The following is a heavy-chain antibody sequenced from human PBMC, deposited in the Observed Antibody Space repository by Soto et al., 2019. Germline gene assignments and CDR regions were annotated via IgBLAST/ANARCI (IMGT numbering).Heavy chain of an antibody. Sequence: QVQLVQSGAEVKKPGSSVKVSCKASGGTFSSYTISWVRQAPGQGLEWMGRIIPILGIANYAQKFQGRVTITAXXSXSXXYLELSSLRSEDTAVYYCARGQGWVVPAARLYFDLWGRGTLVTVSS. CDR3: ARGQGWVVPAARLYFDL. D-gene: IGHD2-2*01. V-gene: IGHV1-69*02. J-gene: IGHJ2*01. CDR2: IIPILGIA. CDR1: GGTFSSYT.